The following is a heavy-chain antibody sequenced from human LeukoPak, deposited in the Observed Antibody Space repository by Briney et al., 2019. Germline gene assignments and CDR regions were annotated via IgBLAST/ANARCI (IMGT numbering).Heavy chain of an antibody. Sequence: GGSLRLSCAASGFTFSSYGMHWVRQAAGKGLEWVAVIWYDGSNKYYADSVKGRFTISRDNSKNTLYLQMNSLRAEDTAVYYCARDLCSSTSCTLIDYWGQGTLVTVSS. CDR2: IWYDGSNK. CDR3: ARDLCSSTSCTLIDY. J-gene: IGHJ4*02. D-gene: IGHD2-2*01. CDR1: GFTFSSYG. V-gene: IGHV3-33*01.